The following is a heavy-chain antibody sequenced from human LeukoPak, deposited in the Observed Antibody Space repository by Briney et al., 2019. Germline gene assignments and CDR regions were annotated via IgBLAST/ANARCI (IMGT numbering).Heavy chain of an antibody. J-gene: IGHJ4*02. CDR1: GYSFTSYW. Sequence: GESLKISCKGSGYSFTSYWISWVRQMRGRGLEWMGRIDPSDSYTNYSPSFQGHVTISADKSISTAYLQWSSLKASDTAMYYCARQVPYSSGWAYYFDYWGQGTLVTVSS. D-gene: IGHD6-19*01. CDR3: ARQVPYSSGWAYYFDY. CDR2: IDPSDSYT. V-gene: IGHV5-10-1*01.